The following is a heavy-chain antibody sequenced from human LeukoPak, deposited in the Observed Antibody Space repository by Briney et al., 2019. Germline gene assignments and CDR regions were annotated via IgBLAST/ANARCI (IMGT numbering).Heavy chain of an antibody. V-gene: IGHV1-46*01. Sequence: GASVKVSCKASGYTFTSYYMHWVRQAPGQGLEWMGIINPSGGSTSYAQKFQGRVTMTRDMSTSTVYMGLSSLRSEDTALYYCARDPVRGNNWFDPWGQGTLVTVSS. D-gene: IGHD1-14*01. CDR2: INPSGGST. CDR1: GYTFTSYY. CDR3: ARDPVRGNNWFDP. J-gene: IGHJ5*02.